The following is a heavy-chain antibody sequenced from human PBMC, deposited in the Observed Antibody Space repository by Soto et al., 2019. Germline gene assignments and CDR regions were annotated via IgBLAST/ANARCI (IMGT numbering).Heavy chain of an antibody. Sequence: SETLSLTCTVSGGSVSSSRYYWSWIRQPPGKGLEWIGYIYYSGSTNYNPSLKSRLTMSIDTSKHQFSLKLTSVTAADTAVYYCARAGGYRAYGEFDYWGQGTLVTVSS. CDR2: IYYSGST. J-gene: IGHJ4*02. V-gene: IGHV4-61*01. CDR1: GGSVSSSRYY. CDR3: ARAGGYRAYGEFDY. D-gene: IGHD5-12*01.